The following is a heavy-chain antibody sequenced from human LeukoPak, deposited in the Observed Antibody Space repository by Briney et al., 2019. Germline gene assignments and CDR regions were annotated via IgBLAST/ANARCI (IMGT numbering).Heavy chain of an antibody. J-gene: IGHJ4*02. D-gene: IGHD6-6*01. CDR1: GFTFSSYG. Sequence: GGSLRLSCAASGFTFSSYGMHWVRQAPGKGLEWVAVISYDGSNKYYADSVKGRFTISRDNSKNTLYLQMNSLRAEDTAVYYCAKDLSSSAVDYWGQGTLVTVSS. CDR2: ISYDGSNK. CDR3: AKDLSSSAVDY. V-gene: IGHV3-30*18.